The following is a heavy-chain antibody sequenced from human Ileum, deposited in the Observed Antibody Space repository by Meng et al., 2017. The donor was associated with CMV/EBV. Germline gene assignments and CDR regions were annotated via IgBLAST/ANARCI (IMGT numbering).Heavy chain of an antibody. CDR3: AHRSYDFWVGLSDRHLNWFDP. J-gene: IGHJ5*02. Sequence: SGPTLVKPTQTLTLTCTFSGFSLSTSGVGVAWIRQSPGKALEWLALIYWNDDTFYSPSLKNRLTVTRDTSKNQVVLTMTNMDPVDTATYYCAHRSYDFWVGLSDRHLNWFDPWGQGTLVTVSS. CDR1: GFSLSTSGVG. D-gene: IGHD3-3*01. V-gene: IGHV2-5*01. CDR2: IYWNDDT.